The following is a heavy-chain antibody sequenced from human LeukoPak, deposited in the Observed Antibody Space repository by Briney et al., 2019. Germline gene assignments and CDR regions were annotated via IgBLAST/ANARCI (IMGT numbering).Heavy chain of an antibody. D-gene: IGHD3-22*01. Sequence: ASXXVSCKASGYTFTSCGISWVRQAPGQGLEWMGWISAYNGNTNYAQKLQGRVTMTTDTSTSTAYMELRSLRSDDTAVYYCARDDSSRTLPIYWGQGTLVTVSS. CDR2: ISAYNGNT. CDR1: GYTFTSCG. V-gene: IGHV1-18*01. J-gene: IGHJ4*02. CDR3: ARDDSSRTLPIY.